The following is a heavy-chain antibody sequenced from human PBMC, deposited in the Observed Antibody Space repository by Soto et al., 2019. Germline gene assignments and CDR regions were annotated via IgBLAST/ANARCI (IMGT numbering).Heavy chain of an antibody. CDR3: AKERVITMVRGEAYYYYGMDV. Sequence: GGSLRLSCEVSGFRFSSYGVHWVRQAPGKGLEWVALISDDGRNTFYADSVKGRFTISRDNSKNTLYLQMNSLRAEDTAVYYCAKERVITMVRGEAYYYYGMDVWGQGTTVTVSS. J-gene: IGHJ6*02. CDR1: GFRFSSYG. CDR2: ISDDGRNT. D-gene: IGHD3-10*01. V-gene: IGHV3-30*18.